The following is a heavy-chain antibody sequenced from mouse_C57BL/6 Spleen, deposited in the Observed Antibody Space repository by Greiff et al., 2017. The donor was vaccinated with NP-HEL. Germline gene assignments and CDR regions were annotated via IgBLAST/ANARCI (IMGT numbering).Heavy chain of an antibody. CDR1: GYTFTSYW. J-gene: IGHJ4*01. V-gene: IGHV1-55*01. CDR2: IYPGSGST. Sequence: QVQLQQPGAELVKPGASVKMSCKASGYTFTSYWITWVKQRPGQGLEWIGDIYPGSGSTNYNEKFKSKATLTVDTSSSTAYMQLSSLTSEDSAVYYCARPLSWGHYAMDYWGQGTSVTVSS. D-gene: IGHD6-1*01. CDR3: ARPLSWGHYAMDY.